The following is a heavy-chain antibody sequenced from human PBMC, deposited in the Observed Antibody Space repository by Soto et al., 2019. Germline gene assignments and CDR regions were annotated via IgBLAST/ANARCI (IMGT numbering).Heavy chain of an antibody. Sequence: EVQLVESGGGLVQPGRSLRLSCAASGFTFDDYAMHWVRQAPGKGLEWVSGISWNSGSIGYADSVKGRFTISRDNAKNSLYLQMNSLRAEDTALYYCARSLWSGQADAFDIWSQGTMVTVSS. CDR2: ISWNSGSI. CDR3: ARSLWSGQADAFDI. J-gene: IGHJ3*02. D-gene: IGHD3-3*01. V-gene: IGHV3-9*01. CDR1: GFTFDDYA.